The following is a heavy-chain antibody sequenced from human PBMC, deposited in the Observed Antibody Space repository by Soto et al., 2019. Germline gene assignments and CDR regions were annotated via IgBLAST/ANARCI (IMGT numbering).Heavy chain of an antibody. CDR1: GFTFSSYV. CDR2: IWYDGSNK. CDR3: ARGGYCTNGVCYDYYYYGMDV. D-gene: IGHD2-8*01. J-gene: IGHJ6*02. Sequence: GGSLRLSCAASGFTFSSYVMHWVRQAPGKGLEWVAVIWYDGSNKYYADSVKGRFTISRDNSKNTLYLQMNSLRAEDTAVYYCARGGYCTNGVCYDYYYYGMDVWGQGTTVTVSS. V-gene: IGHV3-33*01.